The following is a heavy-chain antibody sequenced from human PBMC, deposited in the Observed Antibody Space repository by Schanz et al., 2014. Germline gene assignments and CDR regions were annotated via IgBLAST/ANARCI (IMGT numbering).Heavy chain of an antibody. CDR2: ISYDGSSK. J-gene: IGHJ3*02. D-gene: IGHD3-10*01. CDR3: ARGIITMVRGGDVGAFDI. V-gene: IGHV3-33*08. CDR1: GLTFSDYY. Sequence: QLLESGGGLVQPGGSLRLSCAASGLTFSDYYMSWIRQAPGKGLEWVALISYDGSSKNHADSVQGRFTISRDNSKNALYLQMDSLRAEDTAVYYCARGIITMVRGGDVGAFDIWGQGTMVTVSS.